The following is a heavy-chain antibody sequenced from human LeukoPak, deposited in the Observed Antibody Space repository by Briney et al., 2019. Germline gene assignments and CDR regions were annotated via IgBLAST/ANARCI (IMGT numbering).Heavy chain of an antibody. CDR2: IKEDGSEK. J-gene: IGHJ4*02. V-gene: IGHV3-7*05. CDR1: GFIFSNSW. D-gene: IGHD1-1*01. Sequence: GSLRLSCAASGFIFSNSWMIWVRQAPGKRLESVAIIKEDGSEKYYVDSVKGRFTISRDNANNSLYLQMNSLSAEDTAVYYCARSTWTAEYWGQGTLVTVSS. CDR3: ARSTWTAEY.